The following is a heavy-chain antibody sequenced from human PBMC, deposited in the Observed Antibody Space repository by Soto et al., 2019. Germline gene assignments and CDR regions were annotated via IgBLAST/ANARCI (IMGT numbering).Heavy chain of an antibody. Sequence: GGGLRHSCGGSGVIFEKFCMGWGRPGPGKGVVWISSISGSGFKKYYADSVKGRFTISRDNSKSTVYLELNNLSAEDTAVYHCAKNQGVELVPLATADLFDPWGQGSVVTVSS. D-gene: IGHD1-26*01. CDR3: AKNQGVELVPLATADLFDP. J-gene: IGHJ5*02. CDR2: ISGSGFKK. CDR1: GVIFEKFC. V-gene: IGHV3-23*01.